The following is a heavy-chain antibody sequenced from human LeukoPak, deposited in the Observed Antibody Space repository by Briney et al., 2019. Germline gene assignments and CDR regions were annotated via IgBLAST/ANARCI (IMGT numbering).Heavy chain of an antibody. CDR2: ISSSSSYI. V-gene: IGHV3-21*01. D-gene: IGHD4-17*01. J-gene: IGHJ3*02. CDR3: ARVSGDYANDAFDI. CDR1: GFTFSSYS. Sequence: SGGSLRLSCAASGFTFSSYSMNWVRQVPGKGLEWVSSISSSSSYIYYADSVKGRFTISRDNAKNSLYLQMNSLRAEDTAVYYCARVSGDYANDAFDIWGQGTMVTVSS.